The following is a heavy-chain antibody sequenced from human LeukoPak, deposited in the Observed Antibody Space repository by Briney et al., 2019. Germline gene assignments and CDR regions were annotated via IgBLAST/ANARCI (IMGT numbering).Heavy chain of an antibody. Sequence: ASVKVSCKASGYTFTGYYMHWVRQAPGQGLEWMGWINPNSGGTNYAQKFQGRVTMTRDTSISTAYMELSRLRSDDTAVYYCARESQYCTNGVCWGLYFDYWGQGTLVTVSS. J-gene: IGHJ4*02. D-gene: IGHD2-8*01. CDR1: GYTFTGYY. CDR2: INPNSGGT. V-gene: IGHV1-2*02. CDR3: ARESQYCTNGVCWGLYFDY.